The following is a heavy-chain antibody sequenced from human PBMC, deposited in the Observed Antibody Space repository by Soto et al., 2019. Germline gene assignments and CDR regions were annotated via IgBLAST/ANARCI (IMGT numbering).Heavy chain of an antibody. CDR3: ARAPYSSGWWGFDY. CDR2: IVVGSGNT. J-gene: IGHJ4*02. CDR1: GFTFTSSA. Sequence: SVKVSCKASGFTFTSSAVQWVRQARGQRLEWIGWIVVGSGNTNYAQKFQERVTITRDMSTSTAYMELSSLRTEDTAVYYCARAPYSSGWWGFDYWGQGTLVTVSS. V-gene: IGHV1-58*01. D-gene: IGHD6-19*01.